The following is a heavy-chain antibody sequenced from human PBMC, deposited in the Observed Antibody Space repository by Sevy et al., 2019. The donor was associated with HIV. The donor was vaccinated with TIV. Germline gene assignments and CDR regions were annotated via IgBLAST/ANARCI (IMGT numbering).Heavy chain of an antibody. V-gene: IGHV3-21*01. CDR2: ISSSSSYI. CDR3: ARDFYSSSLDYYYYGMDV. Sequence: GGSLRLSCAASGFTFSSYSMNWVRQAPGKGLEWVSSISSSSSYIYYADSVKGRFTISRDNAKNSQYLQMNSLRAEDTAVYYCARDFYSSSLDYYYYGMDVWGQGTTVTVSS. CDR1: GFTFSSYS. J-gene: IGHJ6*02. D-gene: IGHD6-13*01.